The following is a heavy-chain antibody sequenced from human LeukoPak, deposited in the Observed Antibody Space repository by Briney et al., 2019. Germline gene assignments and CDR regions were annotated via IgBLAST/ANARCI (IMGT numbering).Heavy chain of an antibody. CDR1: GYTFTEFA. D-gene: IGHD6-19*01. CDR2: INPGNGET. J-gene: IGHJ4*02. CDR3: AARPGIEVVGFDF. Sequence: ASVKVSCKASGYTFTEFAINWVRQAPGQRLEWMGWINPGNGETKYSQKFQGRVSITRDTSANTAYMDLSSLRSEDTAVYYCAARPGIEVVGFDFWGQGTLVTVSS. V-gene: IGHV1-3*01.